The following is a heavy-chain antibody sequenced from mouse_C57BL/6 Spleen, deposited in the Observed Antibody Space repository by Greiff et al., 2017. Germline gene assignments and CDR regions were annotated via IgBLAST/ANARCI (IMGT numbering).Heavy chain of an antibody. CDR1: GYSFTGYY. Sequence: EVKLVESGPELVKPGASVKISCKASGYSFTGYYMNWVKQSPEKSLEWIGEINPSTGGTTYNQKFKAKATLTVDKSSSTAYMQLKSLTSEDSAVYYCTRVTGDYYAMDYWGQGTSVTVSS. V-gene: IGHV1-42*01. J-gene: IGHJ4*01. CDR3: TRVTGDYYAMDY. D-gene: IGHD2-12*01. CDR2: INPSTGGT.